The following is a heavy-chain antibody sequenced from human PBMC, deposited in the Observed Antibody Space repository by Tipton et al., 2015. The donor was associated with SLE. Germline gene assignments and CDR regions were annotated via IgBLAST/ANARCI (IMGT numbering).Heavy chain of an antibody. V-gene: IGHV4-59*08. J-gene: IGHJ5*02. CDR1: GGSISGSY. D-gene: IGHD3-3*01. Sequence: TLSLTCSVSGGSISGSYWSWIRQPPRKGLEWIGYIYYSGSTNYNPSLMSRVTISVDTSKNQFSLKLSSVTAADTAVYYCARHKDFLEWLSSANWFDPWGQGTLVTVSS. CDR2: IYYSGST. CDR3: ARHKDFLEWLSSANWFDP.